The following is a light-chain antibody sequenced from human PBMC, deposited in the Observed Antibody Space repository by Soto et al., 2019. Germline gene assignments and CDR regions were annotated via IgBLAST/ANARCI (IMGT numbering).Light chain of an antibody. V-gene: IGLV2-14*01. Sequence: LTQSASVSGSPGQSITISCTGSGSDVGGYNYVSWYQQHPDKAPKLIIFEVNSRPSGVSHRFSGSKSGNTASLTISGLQTEDEADYYCSSYTSTSSLYVFGTGTKATVL. CDR2: EVN. CDR3: SSYTSTSSLYV. J-gene: IGLJ1*01. CDR1: GSDVGGYNY.